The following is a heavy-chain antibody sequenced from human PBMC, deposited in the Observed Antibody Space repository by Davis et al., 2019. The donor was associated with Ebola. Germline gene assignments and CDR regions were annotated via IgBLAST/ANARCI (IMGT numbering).Heavy chain of an antibody. J-gene: IGHJ4*02. Sequence: SETLSLTCAVYGGSFSGYYWSWIRQPPGKGLEWIGYIYYSGSTNYNPSLKSRVTISVDTSKNQFSLKLSSVTAADTAVYYCARLVLEQWLDYWGQGTLVTVSS. CDR1: GGSFSGYY. D-gene: IGHD6-19*01. V-gene: IGHV4-59*08. CDR3: ARLVLEQWLDY. CDR2: IYYSGST.